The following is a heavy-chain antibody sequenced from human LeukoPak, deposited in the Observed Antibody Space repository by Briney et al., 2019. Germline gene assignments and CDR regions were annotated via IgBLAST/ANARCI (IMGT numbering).Heavy chain of an antibody. Sequence: ASVKVSCKASGYTFTNYDINWVRQASGQGLEWMGWTNPISGNTGSVQKFQGRVTLTRNTSISTAYLELSSLRSEDTAVYYCARVGPAAIVDYWGQGTLITVSS. J-gene: IGHJ4*02. V-gene: IGHV1-8*01. D-gene: IGHD2-2*01. CDR2: TNPISGNT. CDR1: GYTFTNYD. CDR3: ARVGPAAIVDY.